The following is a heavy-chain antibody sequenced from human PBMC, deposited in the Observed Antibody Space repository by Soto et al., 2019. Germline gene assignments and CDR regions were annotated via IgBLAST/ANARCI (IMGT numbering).Heavy chain of an antibody. J-gene: IGHJ4*02. D-gene: IGHD5-12*01. CDR2: IYYSGST. V-gene: IGHV4-59*01. Sequence: SETLSLTCTVSGGSISSYYWSWIRQPPGKGLEWIGYIYYSGSTNYNPSLKSRVNISVDTSKNQFSLKLSSVTAADTAVYYCARGIRIVATITFDYWGQGTLVTVSS. CDR3: ARGIRIVATITFDY. CDR1: GGSISSYY.